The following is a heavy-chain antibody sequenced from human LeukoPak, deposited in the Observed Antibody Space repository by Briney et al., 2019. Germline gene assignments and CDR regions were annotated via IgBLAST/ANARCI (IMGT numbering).Heavy chain of an antibody. CDR2: ISYDGSNK. D-gene: IGHD4-11*01. J-gene: IGHJ4*02. Sequence: GGALRLSCAAPGFTFSSYGMHRVRQAPGKGLEWVAVISYDGSNKYYADSVKGRFTISRDNSKNTLYLQMNSLRAEDTAVYYCAKGRYDYSNYLDYWGQGTLVTVSS. V-gene: IGHV3-30*18. CDR3: AKGRYDYSNYLDY. CDR1: GFTFSSYG.